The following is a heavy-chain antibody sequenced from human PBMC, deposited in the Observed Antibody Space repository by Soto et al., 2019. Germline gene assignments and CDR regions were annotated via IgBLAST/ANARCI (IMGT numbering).Heavy chain of an antibody. J-gene: IGHJ6*02. CDR3: ARDNILGILYGGMDV. CDR2: IYYSGST. Sequence: SETLSLTCTVSGGPISSGDYYWSWIRQPPGKGLEWIGYIYYSGSTYYNPSLKSRVTISVDTSKNQFSLKLSSVTAADTAVYYCARDNILGILYGGMDVWGQGTTVTVSS. V-gene: IGHV4-30-4*01. CDR1: GGPISSGDYY. D-gene: IGHD3-3*01.